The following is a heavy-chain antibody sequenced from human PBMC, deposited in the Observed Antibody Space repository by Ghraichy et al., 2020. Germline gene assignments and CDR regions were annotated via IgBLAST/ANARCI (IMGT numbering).Heavy chain of an antibody. D-gene: IGHD3-22*01. J-gene: IGHJ5*02. Sequence: ASVKVSCKASGYTFTSYDINWVRQATGQGLEWMGWMNPNSGNTGYAQKFQGRVTMTRNTSISTAYMELSSLRSEDTAVYYCARGSPEGTMIVVVSDPWGQGTLVTVSS. CDR1: GYTFTSYD. CDR3: ARGSPEGTMIVVVSDP. CDR2: MNPNSGNT. V-gene: IGHV1-8*01.